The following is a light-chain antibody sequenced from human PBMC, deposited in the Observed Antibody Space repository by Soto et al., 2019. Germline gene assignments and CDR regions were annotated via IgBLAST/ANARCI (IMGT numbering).Light chain of an antibody. Sequence: EIVMTQSPGTLSVSPGERVTLSCRASQSVSYKVAWYQQKPGQVPRVLIYDASSRATGIPDRFSGSGSGTDFTLTISRLEPEDFAVYYCQQYGSSGTFGQGTKVDIK. V-gene: IGKV3-20*01. CDR3: QQYGSSGT. J-gene: IGKJ1*01. CDR2: DAS. CDR1: QSVSYK.